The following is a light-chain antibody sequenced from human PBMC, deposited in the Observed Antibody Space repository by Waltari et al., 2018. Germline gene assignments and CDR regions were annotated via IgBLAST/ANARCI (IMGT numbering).Light chain of an antibody. Sequence: DIQMTQSPSTLSPSVGASVTITCRASQSISNWLAWYQQKPGKAPKLLIYKASTLESGVPSRFSGSGSGTEFTLTISSLQPDDFATYYCQQYNSYSLLTFGGGTKVEIK. CDR3: QQYNSYSLLT. CDR1: QSISNW. CDR2: KAS. V-gene: IGKV1-5*03. J-gene: IGKJ4*01.